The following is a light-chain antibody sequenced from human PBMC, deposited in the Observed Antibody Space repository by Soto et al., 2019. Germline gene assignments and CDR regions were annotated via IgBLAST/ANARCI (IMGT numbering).Light chain of an antibody. V-gene: IGKV1-5*03. CDR2: EAS. Sequence: DIQMTQSPSTLSASVGDRVTITCRASQSISSWLAWYQKKPGKAPNLLIYEASRLESAVPSRFSSSAFGTEFTLTINSLQPDDFATYYCQQYSSYPETFGQGTKVQIK. CDR3: QQYSSYPET. J-gene: IGKJ1*01. CDR1: QSISSW.